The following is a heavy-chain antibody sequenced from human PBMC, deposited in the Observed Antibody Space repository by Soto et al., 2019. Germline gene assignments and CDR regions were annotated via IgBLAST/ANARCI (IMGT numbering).Heavy chain of an antibody. V-gene: IGHV5-10-1*01. CDR2: IDPSDSYT. CDR3: ARGGPDWLLFTYYYYGMDV. D-gene: IGHD3-9*01. J-gene: IGHJ6*02. CDR1: GYSFTSYW. Sequence: GESLKISCKGSGYSFTSYWISWVRQMPGKGLEWMGRIDPSDSYTNYSPSFQGHVTISADKSISTAYLQWSSLKASDTAMYYCARGGPDWLLFTYYYYGMDVWGQGTTVTVSS.